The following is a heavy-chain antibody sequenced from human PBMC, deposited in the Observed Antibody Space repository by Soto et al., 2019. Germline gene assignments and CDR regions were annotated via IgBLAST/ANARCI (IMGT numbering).Heavy chain of an antibody. CDR1: GGTFSSYA. D-gene: IGHD6-19*01. V-gene: IGHV1-69*13. Sequence: SVKVSCKASGGTFSSYAISWVRQAPGQGLEWMGGIIPIFGTANYAQKFQGRVTITADESTSTAYMELSSLRSEDTAVYYCARGSSGWYHWFDPWGQGTLVTVAS. CDR2: IIPIFGTA. J-gene: IGHJ5*02. CDR3: ARGSSGWYHWFDP.